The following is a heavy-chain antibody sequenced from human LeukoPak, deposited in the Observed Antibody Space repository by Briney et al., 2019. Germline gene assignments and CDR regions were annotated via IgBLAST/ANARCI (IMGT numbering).Heavy chain of an antibody. CDR1: GGTFSSYA. Sequence: SVTVSCKASGGTFSSYAISWVRQAPGQGLEWMGGIIPIFGTANYAQKFQGRVTLTRDMSTSTDYLELSSLRSEDTAVYYCARDNSVRDEAWWFNPWGQGTLVTVSS. D-gene: IGHD5-24*01. V-gene: IGHV1-69*05. J-gene: IGHJ5*02. CDR3: ARDNSVRDEAWWFNP. CDR2: IIPIFGTA.